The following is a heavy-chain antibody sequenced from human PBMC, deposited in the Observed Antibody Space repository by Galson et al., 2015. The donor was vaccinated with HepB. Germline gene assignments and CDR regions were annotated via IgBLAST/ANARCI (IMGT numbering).Heavy chain of an antibody. CDR1: GDSISNDRW. J-gene: IGHJ4*02. V-gene: IGHV4-4*02. CDR2: AYHSRGT. D-gene: IGHD3-10*01. CDR3: ARAKEGRGYFDY. Sequence: TLSLTCAVSGDSISNDRWWSWVRQPPGEGLEWIGEAYHSRGTNYRPSLKSRVTISVDKSKNQFSLKLTSVTAADAAVYYCARAKEGRGYFDYWGQGTLVTVSP.